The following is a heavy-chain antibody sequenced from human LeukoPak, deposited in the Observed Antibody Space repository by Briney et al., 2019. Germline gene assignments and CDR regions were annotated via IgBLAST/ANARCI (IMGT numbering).Heavy chain of an antibody. D-gene: IGHD4-23*01. CDR2: IIPILGIA. CDR3: ARDDGTTVAFYGMDV. J-gene: IGHJ6*02. CDR1: GGTFSSYA. Sequence: SVKVSCKASGGTFSSYAFSWVRQAPGQGLEWMGRIIPILGIANYAQKFQGRVTITADKSTSTAYMELSSLRSEDTAVYYCARDDGTTVAFYGMDVWGQGTTVTVSS. V-gene: IGHV1-69*04.